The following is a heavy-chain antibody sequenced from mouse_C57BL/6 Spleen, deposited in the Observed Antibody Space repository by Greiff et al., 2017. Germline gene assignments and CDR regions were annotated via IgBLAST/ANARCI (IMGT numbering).Heavy chain of an antibody. CDR2: ISYDGSN. Sequence: DVQLQESGPGLVKPSQSLSLTCSVTGYSITSGYYWNWIRQFPGNKLEWMGYISYDGSNNYNPSLKNRISITRDTSKNQFFLKLNSVTTEDTATYYCARGDYGYDGYGYFDGWGTGTTVTVAS. J-gene: IGHJ1*03. D-gene: IGHD2-2*01. CDR1: GYSITSGYY. CDR3: ARGDYGYDGYGYFDG. V-gene: IGHV3-6*01.